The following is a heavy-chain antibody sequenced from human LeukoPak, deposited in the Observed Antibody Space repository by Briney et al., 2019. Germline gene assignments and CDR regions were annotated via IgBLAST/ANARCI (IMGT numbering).Heavy chain of an antibody. D-gene: IGHD2-8*02. CDR2: IGSGSSYI. CDR1: GFTFSSYT. CDR3: ARARGSCAGGRCYSEY. J-gene: IGHJ4*02. V-gene: IGHV3-21*01. Sequence: GGSLRLSCAASGFTFSSYTMNWVRQAPGKGLEWASSIGSGSSYIYYADSVKGRFSISRDNAKNSLYLQLSSLRVEDKAVYYCARARGSCAGGRCYSEYWGQGTLVTVSS.